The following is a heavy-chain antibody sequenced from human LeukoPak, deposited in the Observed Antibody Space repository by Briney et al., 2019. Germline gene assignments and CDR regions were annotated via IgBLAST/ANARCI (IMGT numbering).Heavy chain of an antibody. V-gene: IGHV3-48*03. D-gene: IGHD6-19*01. CDR3: VLRGAVAAADF. J-gene: IGHJ4*02. Sequence: PGGSLRLSCAASGFTFSSYEMNWVRQAPGKGLEWASYISSSGSPIYYADSVEGRFTISRDNAKNSLYLQMNSLRAEDTAVYYCVLRGAVAAADFWGQGTLVTVSS. CDR2: ISSSGSPI. CDR1: GFTFSSYE.